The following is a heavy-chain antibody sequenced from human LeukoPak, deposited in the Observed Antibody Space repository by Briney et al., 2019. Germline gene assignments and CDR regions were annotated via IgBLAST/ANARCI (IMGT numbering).Heavy chain of an antibody. CDR2: VFYTGST. CDR3: ARRLGSSADGILKYYFDY. D-gene: IGHD6-13*01. CDR1: GVSIISSNYY. J-gene: IGHJ4*02. Sequence: SETLSLTCTVSGVSIISSNYYWGWFRPPPGKGLEWIVSVFYTGSTRHNPSLKSRVTISVDTSKNEFSLNLSSVTAEDTAVYYCARRLGSSADGILKYYFDYWGQGTLVTVSS. V-gene: IGHV4-39*01.